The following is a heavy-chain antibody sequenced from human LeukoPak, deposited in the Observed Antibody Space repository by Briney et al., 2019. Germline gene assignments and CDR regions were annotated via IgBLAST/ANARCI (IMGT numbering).Heavy chain of an antibody. V-gene: IGHV4-39*07. CDR3: ASPAAGNVQDAFDI. J-gene: IGHJ3*02. CDR2: ISYSAST. CDR1: NSISGTNYY. D-gene: IGHD6-13*01. Sequence: SETLSLTCTVSNSISGTNYYWGWIRQSPGKGLEWIGTISYSASTYYNPSLKSRVTISVDTSKNQFSLKLSSVTAADTAVYYCASPAAGNVQDAFDIWGQGTMVTVSS.